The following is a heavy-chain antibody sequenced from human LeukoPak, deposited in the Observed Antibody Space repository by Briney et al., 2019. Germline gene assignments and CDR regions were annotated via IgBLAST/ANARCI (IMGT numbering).Heavy chain of an antibody. CDR1: GFTFSGST. D-gene: IGHD2-21*02. CDR2: IRTKANNYAT. Sequence: TGGSLRLSRAASGFTFSGSTVQWVRHASGKGLDWVGHIRTKANNYATAYAASVKGRFTISRDDSKNTAYLQMNSLKIEDTAVYYCSRHEALPGDYWGQGTLVTVSS. V-gene: IGHV3-73*01. J-gene: IGHJ4*02. CDR3: SRHEALPGDY.